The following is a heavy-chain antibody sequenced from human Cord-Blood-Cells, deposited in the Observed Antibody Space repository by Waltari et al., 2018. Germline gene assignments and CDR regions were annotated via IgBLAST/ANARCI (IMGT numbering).Heavy chain of an antibody. CDR3: ARDCKKGGRYYYGMDV. CDR2: VSYDGSNK. Sequence: QVQLVESGGGVVQPGRSLRLSCAASGFTFSSYAMHWVRQAPGKGRGGVAVVSYDGSNKDYADSVNGRFTISRDNSKNTLYLQMNSLRAEDTAVYYCARDCKKGGRYYYGMDVWGQGTTVTVSS. CDR1: GFTFSSYA. V-gene: IGHV3-30-3*01. D-gene: IGHD2-15*01. J-gene: IGHJ6*02.